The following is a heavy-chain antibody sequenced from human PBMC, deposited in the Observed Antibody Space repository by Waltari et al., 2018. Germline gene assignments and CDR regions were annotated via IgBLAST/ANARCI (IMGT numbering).Heavy chain of an antibody. CDR2: IYTGGST. D-gene: IGHD4-17*01. CDR1: GFTVSSHY. V-gene: IGHV3-53*01. J-gene: IGHJ4*02. Sequence: EVHLVESGGGLTQPGGSLRPPCAAYGFTVSSHYMSWVRQAPGKVLEWVSVIYTGGSTYYADSVKGRFTSSRDNSKNTLYLQMSGLRAEDTAVYYCATADNQDYGDYLDYWGQGTLVTVSS. CDR3: ATADNQDYGDYLDY.